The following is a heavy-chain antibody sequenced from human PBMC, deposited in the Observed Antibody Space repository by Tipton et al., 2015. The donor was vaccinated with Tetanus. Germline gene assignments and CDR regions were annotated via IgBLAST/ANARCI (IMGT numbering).Heavy chain of an antibody. J-gene: IGHJ4*02. CDR3: ARRTGGSYYALFDY. V-gene: IGHV4-39*01. D-gene: IGHD1-26*01. Sequence: TLSLTCTVSGGSISSSSYYWGWIRQPPGKGLEWIGTINYSGSTYYNPSLKSRATISVGTSKNQFSLKLSSVSAADTAVYYCARRTGGSYYALFDYWGQGTLVTVSS. CDR1: GGSISSSSYY. CDR2: INYSGST.